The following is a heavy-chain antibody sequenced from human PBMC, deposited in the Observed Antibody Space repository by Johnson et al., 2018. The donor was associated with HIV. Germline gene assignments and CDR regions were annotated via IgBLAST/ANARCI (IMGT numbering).Heavy chain of an antibody. CDR1: GFTFSSYA. D-gene: IGHD6-19*01. V-gene: IGHV3-30*04. CDR2: ISYDGSNK. Sequence: QVQLVESGGGVVQPGRSLRLSCAASGFTFSSYAMHWVRQAPGKGLEWVAVISYDGSNKYQADSVKGRFTISRDNSKNTLYLQMNILRAEDTAVYYCARDKGTNVRGWYRESDAFDIWGQGTMVTVSS. J-gene: IGHJ3*02. CDR3: ARDKGTNVRGWYRESDAFDI.